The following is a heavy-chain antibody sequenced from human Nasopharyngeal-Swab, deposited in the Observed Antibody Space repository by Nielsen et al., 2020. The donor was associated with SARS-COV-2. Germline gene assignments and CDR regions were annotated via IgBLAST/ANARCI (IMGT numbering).Heavy chain of an antibody. CDR1: GFTLSYSA. CDR3: TRCGGGCYSGRDY. V-gene: IGHV3-73*01. Sequence: GESLKISCAASGFTLSYSAIHWVRQASGKGPEWVGLIRSKCNNYATAYAASVKGRFIIFRDDPTNTAYLQMNSLKTEDTAVYYCTRCGGGCYSGRDYWGQETLVTVSS. CDR2: IRSKCNNYAT. J-gene: IGHJ4*02. D-gene: IGHD2-21*02.